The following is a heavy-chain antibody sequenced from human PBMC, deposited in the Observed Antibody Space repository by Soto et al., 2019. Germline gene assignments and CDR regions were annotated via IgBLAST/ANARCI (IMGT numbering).Heavy chain of an antibody. J-gene: IGHJ6*01. CDR1: GYTFTRNG. CDR3: VRVRDSNSCPAMGV. CDR2: IRPNSGSI. D-gene: IGHD3-22*01. V-gene: IGHV1-18*01. Sequence: QVHLVQSGAEVKKPGASVNVSCKTSGYTFTRNGISWVRQAPGQGLEWMGWIRPNSGSIKYAQKLQGRDIMTTVKPSSTAYMETRSLRLDKTEIYYYVRVRDSNSCPAMGVRGPWTMVTVSS.